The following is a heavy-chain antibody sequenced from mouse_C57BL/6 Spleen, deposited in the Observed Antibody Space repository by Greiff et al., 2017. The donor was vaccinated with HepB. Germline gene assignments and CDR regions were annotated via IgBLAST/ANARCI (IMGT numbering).Heavy chain of an antibody. Sequence: QVQLQQPGAELVKPGASVKLSCKASGYTFTSYWMQWVKQRPGQGLEWIGEIDPSDSYTNYNQKFKGKATLTVDTSSSTAYMQLSSLTSEDSAVYYCASEGYEGDYPGYWGKGTTLTVSS. J-gene: IGHJ2*01. CDR3: ASEGYEGDYPGY. V-gene: IGHV1-50*01. CDR1: GYTFTSYW. D-gene: IGHD2-4*01. CDR2: IDPSDSYT.